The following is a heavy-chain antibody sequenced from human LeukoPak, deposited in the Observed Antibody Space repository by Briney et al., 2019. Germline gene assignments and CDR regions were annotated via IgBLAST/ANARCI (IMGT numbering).Heavy chain of an antibody. CDR1: GFTFSDYY. V-gene: IGHV3-11*01. Sequence: PGGSLRLSCAASGFTFSDYYMSWIRQAPGKGLEWVSYISSSGSTIYYADSVKGRFTISRDNAKNSLYLQMNSPRAEDTAVYYCARVWRLRDGVVVYYYYYMDVWGKGTTVTVSS. CDR3: ARVWRLRDGVVVYYYYYMDV. D-gene: IGHD3-3*01. J-gene: IGHJ6*03. CDR2: ISSSGSTI.